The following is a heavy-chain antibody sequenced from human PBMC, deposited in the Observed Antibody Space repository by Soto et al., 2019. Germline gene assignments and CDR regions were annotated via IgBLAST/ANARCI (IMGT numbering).Heavy chain of an antibody. CDR2: IFRGGTA. Sequence: SETLSLTCSVSGDSVSNHFWRWIRQPPGKGLKYIGYIFRGGTAETADYNPSLKSRVTISLDTSKNQVSLQLTSVTAADTAVYYCARDLRGTRAFEIWGRGALVTVSS. CDR1: GDSVSNHF. J-gene: IGHJ3*02. V-gene: IGHV4-59*02. CDR3: ARDLRGTRAFEI.